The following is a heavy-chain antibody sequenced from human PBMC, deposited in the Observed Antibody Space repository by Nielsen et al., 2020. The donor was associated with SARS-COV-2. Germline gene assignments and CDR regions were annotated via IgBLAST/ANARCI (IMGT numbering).Heavy chain of an antibody. CDR1: GFTFSGSA. J-gene: IGHJ4*02. V-gene: IGHV3-73*01. CDR3: ATDLGLDY. Sequence: GEFLKISCAASGFTFSGSAMHWVRQASGKGLEWVGRIRSKANSYATAYAASVKGRFTISRDDSRNTAYLQMNSLRTDDTAVYYCATDLGLDYWGQGTLVTVSS. CDR2: IRSKANSYAT.